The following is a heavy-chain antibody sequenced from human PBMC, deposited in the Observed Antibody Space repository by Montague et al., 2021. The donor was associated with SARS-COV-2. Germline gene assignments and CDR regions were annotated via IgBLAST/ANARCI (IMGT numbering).Heavy chain of an antibody. CDR1: GGSISSSSYY. CDR3: ARLRGDYGGTYDTFDI. CDR2: IYYSGST. Sequence: SETLSLTCTVSGGSISSSSYYWGWIRQPPGKGLEWIGSIYYSGSTYYNPSLKSRVTISVDTSKNQFSLKLSSVTAAGTAVYYCARLRGDYGGTYDTFDIWGQGTMVTVSS. V-gene: IGHV4-39*01. J-gene: IGHJ3*02. D-gene: IGHD4-23*01.